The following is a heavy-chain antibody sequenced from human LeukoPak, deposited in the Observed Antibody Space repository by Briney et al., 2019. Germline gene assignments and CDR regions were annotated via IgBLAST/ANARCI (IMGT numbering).Heavy chain of an antibody. D-gene: IGHD2-15*01. Sequence: ASVKVSCKASGGTFSSYAISWVRQAPGQGLEWMGWMNPNSGNTGYAQKFQGRVTITRNTSISTAYMELSSLRSEDTAVYYCARVMRVVVAATRRGYWFDPWGQGTLVTVSS. CDR2: MNPNSGNT. CDR1: GGTFSSYA. V-gene: IGHV1-8*03. CDR3: ARVMRVVVAATRRGYWFDP. J-gene: IGHJ5*02.